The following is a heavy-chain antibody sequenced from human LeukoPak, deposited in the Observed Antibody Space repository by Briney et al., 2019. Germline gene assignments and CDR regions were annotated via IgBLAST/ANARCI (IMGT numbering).Heavy chain of an antibody. Sequence: PSETLSLTCTVSGDSFSSVTDYWAWIRQPPGKGLEWIASGDYSGGTYYNPSLESRVAISADMSKNQSSLKLTSVTGADTAVYYCAGERGEEYSSGWYKRNYFDNWGQGIRVTVSS. CDR2: GDYSGGT. CDR3: AGERGEEYSSGWYKRNYFDN. D-gene: IGHD6-19*01. CDR1: GDSFSSVTDY. V-gene: IGHV4-39*07. J-gene: IGHJ4*02.